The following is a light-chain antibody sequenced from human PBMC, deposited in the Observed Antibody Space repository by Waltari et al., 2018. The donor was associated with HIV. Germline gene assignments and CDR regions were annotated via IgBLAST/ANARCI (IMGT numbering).Light chain of an antibody. CDR1: SMAVGRSNS. V-gene: IGLV2-14*01. Sequence: HSALTQPPLVSAAPPLSILDSCTVTSMAVGRSNSVSWYQQHPGKAPKLMIYEVSYRPAGVSNRFSGSKSGNTASLTISGLQAEDEADYYCSSYTRSSTHVVFGGGTKLTVL. J-gene: IGLJ2*01. CDR2: EVS. CDR3: SSYTRSSTHVV.